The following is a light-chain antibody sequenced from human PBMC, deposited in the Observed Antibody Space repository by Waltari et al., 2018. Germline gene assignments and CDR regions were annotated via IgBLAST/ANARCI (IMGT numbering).Light chain of an antibody. V-gene: IGKV1-33*01. CDR3: QQYDNLPIT. CDR2: EAS. J-gene: IGKJ5*01. CDR1: QDIGNY. Sequence: DIQMTQSPSSLSASVGDRVTITCQASQDIGNYLNWYQQKPGKAPKLLIFEASSLETGVPSTFSVSGSGTDFTFTISSLQPEDIATYYCQQYDNLPITFGQGTRLEIK.